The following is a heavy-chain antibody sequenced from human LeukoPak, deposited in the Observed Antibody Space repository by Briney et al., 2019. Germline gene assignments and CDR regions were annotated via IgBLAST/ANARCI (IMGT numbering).Heavy chain of an antibody. CDR3: ARGGYQYVNY. Sequence: GGSLRLSCAASGFTFSSYAMSWVRQAPGKGLEWVASIKKDGSEKYYVDSVKGRFTISRDNGKNSLFLQMDSLRADDTAVYYCARGGYQYVNYWGQGTLVTASS. CDR2: IKKDGSEK. V-gene: IGHV3-7*03. D-gene: IGHD2-15*01. CDR1: GFTFSSYA. J-gene: IGHJ4*02.